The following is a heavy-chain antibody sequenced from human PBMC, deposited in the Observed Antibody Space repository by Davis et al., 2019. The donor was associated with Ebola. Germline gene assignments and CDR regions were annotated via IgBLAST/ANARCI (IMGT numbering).Heavy chain of an antibody. D-gene: IGHD3-22*01. CDR1: GFTFSSYW. CDR2: IKQDGSEK. CDR3: ATSIFYYDSSGGFDY. J-gene: IGHJ4*02. V-gene: IGHV3-7*01. Sequence: GESLKISCAASGFTFSSYWMSWVRQAPGKGLEWVANIKQDGSEKYYVDSVKGRFTISRDNAKNSLYLQMNSLRAEDTAVYYCATSIFYYDSSGGFDYWGQGTLVTVSS.